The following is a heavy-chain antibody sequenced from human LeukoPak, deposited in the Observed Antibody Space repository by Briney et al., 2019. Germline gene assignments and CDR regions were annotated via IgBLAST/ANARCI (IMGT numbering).Heavy chain of an antibody. D-gene: IGHD6-13*01. CDR2: IYYSGST. V-gene: IGHV4-59*08. Sequence: SETLSLTSTHPVGSISIYYWSWIRQPPGKGLEWIGYIYYSGSTNYNPSLKSRVTISVDTSKNQFSLKLSSVTAADTAVYYCAGVVAAAGTPLYYGMDVWGQGTTVTVSS. J-gene: IGHJ6*02. CDR3: AGVVAAAGTPLYYGMDV. CDR1: VGSISIYY.